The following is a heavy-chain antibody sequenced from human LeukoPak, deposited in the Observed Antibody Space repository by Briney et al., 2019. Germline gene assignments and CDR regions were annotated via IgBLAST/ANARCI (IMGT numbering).Heavy chain of an antibody. D-gene: IGHD3-9*01. J-gene: IGHJ4*02. Sequence: SGPTLVNPTETLTLTCTVSGFSLSNARMGVSWIRQPPGKALEWLAHIFSNDEKSYSTSLKSRLTISKDTSKSQVVLTMTNMDPVDTDIYYCARIQRYFDWLLYPFDDWGQGTLAIVSS. CDR3: ARIQRYFDWLLYPFDD. CDR1: GFSLSNARMG. V-gene: IGHV2-26*01. CDR2: IFSNDEK.